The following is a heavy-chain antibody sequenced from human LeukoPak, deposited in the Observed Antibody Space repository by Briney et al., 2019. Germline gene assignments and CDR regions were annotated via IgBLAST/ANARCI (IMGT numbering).Heavy chain of an antibody. CDR1: GGSFSGYY. D-gene: IGHD6-13*01. CDR3: ARRPIAAAGSNWFDP. J-gene: IGHJ5*02. CDR2: INHSGST. V-gene: IGHV4-34*01. Sequence: SETLSLTCAVYGGSFSGYYWSWIRQPPGKGLEWIGEINHSGSTNYNPSLKSRVTISVDTSKNRFSLKLSSVTAADTAVYYCARRPIAAAGSNWFDPWGQGTLVTVSS.